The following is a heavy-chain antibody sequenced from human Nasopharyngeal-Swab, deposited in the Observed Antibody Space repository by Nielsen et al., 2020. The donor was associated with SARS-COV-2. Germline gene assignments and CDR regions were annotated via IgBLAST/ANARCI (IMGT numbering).Heavy chain of an antibody. CDR2: ITSGNSV. D-gene: IGHD5-12*01. V-gene: IGHV3-48*04. CDR3: ARERGGGYGDY. J-gene: IGHJ4*02. CDR1: GFTFSPYT. Sequence: ESLKISCATSGFTFSPYTMTWVRQAPGKGLQWISYITSGNSVQYADSVRGRFTISRDNAKNSLYLQMNSLTAEDMAVYYCARERGGGYGDYWGQGTLVTVSS.